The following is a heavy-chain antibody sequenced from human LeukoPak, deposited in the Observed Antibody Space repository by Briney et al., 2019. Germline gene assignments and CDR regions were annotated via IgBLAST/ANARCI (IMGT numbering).Heavy chain of an antibody. V-gene: IGHV3-7*01. J-gene: IGHJ5*02. CDR1: GFTFSSYW. D-gene: IGHD4-17*01. CDR3: ARGASTVTARGVFDP. CDR2: IKQDGSEK. Sequence: PGGSLRLSCAASGFTFSSYWMSWFRQAPGKGLKWVANIKQDGSEKYYVDSVKGRFTISRDNAKNSLYLQMNSLRAEDMAVYYCARGASTVTARGVFDPWGQGTLVTVSS.